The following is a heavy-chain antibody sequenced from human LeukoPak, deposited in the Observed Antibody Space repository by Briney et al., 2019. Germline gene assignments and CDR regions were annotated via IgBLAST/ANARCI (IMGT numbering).Heavy chain of an antibody. D-gene: IGHD7-27*01. J-gene: IGHJ4*02. Sequence: ASVNVSCKFSGYTLTELSMHWVRQAPGKGREWMGGFDPEDGETIYAQKFQGRVTMTEDTFTDKAYMELSSLRSEDTAVYYCASGRTGDLIYFDYWGQGTLVTVSS. CDR1: GYTLTELS. V-gene: IGHV1-24*01. CDR2: FDPEDGET. CDR3: ASGRTGDLIYFDY.